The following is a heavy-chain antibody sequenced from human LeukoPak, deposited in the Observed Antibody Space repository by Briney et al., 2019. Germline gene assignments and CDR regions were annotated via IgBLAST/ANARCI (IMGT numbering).Heavy chain of an antibody. V-gene: IGHV4-34*01. CDR3: ARGAGSY. J-gene: IGHJ4*02. Sequence: SETLSLTCAVYGGSFSGYYWSWIRQPPGKGLEWIGEINHSGSTNYNPSLKSRVTISVDTSKNQFSLKLSSVTAADTAVYYCARGAGSYWGQGTLVTVSS. D-gene: IGHD6-25*01. CDR1: GGSFSGYY. CDR2: INHSGST.